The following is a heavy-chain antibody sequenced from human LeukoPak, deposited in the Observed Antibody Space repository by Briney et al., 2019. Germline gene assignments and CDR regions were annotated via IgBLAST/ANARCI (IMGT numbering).Heavy chain of an antibody. J-gene: IGHJ6*02. CDR1: GYTFTNYA. V-gene: IGHV1-3*01. CDR2: INGGLENT. CDR3: ARAEVLLSYGHNKRGLDV. Sequence: ASVKVSCKASGYTFTNYAIHWVRQAPGQSLDWMGQINGGLENTKYSQRFPGRVTITRDISANTAYMELSSLTSEDTAVYYCARAEVLLSYGHNKRGLDVWGQGTTVTVSS. D-gene: IGHD3-10*01.